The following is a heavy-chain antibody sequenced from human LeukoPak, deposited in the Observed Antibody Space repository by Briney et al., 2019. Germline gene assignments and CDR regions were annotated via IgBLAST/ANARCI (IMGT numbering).Heavy chain of an antibody. CDR1: EFTFSSYA. D-gene: IGHD3-10*01. Sequence: GGSLTLSCAASEFTFSSYAMSWVRQAPGKGLEWVSAISGSGGSTDDADSVKGRLTLSRDNSKNTLYLQMNSLRAEDTAVYYCAKARGGSGSYYNPLFVYWGQGTLVTVSS. CDR2: ISGSGGST. J-gene: IGHJ4*02. V-gene: IGHV3-23*01. CDR3: AKARGGSGSYYNPLFVY.